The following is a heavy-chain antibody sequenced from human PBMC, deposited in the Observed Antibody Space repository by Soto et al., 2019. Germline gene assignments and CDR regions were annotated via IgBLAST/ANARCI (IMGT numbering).Heavy chain of an antibody. CDR2: TYYRSKWYN. CDR1: GDSVSTNSAA. Sequence: PSQTLSLTCAISGDSVSTNSAARNWIRQSPSRGLEWLGRTYYRSKWYNDYAVSVKSRITINPDTSKNQFSLQLNSVTPEDTDVYYCARDLSPPKLLWFGELSSEYYYYGMDVWGQGTTVTVSS. V-gene: IGHV6-1*01. J-gene: IGHJ6*02. CDR3: ARDLSPPKLLWFGELSSEYYYYGMDV. D-gene: IGHD3-10*01.